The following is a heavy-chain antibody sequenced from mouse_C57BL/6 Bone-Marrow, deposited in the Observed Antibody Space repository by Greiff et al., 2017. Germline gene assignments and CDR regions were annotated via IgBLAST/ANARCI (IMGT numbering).Heavy chain of an antibody. CDR2: IYPGNSDT. CDR1: GYTFTSYW. V-gene: IGHV1-5*01. Sequence: EVQLQQSGTVLARPGASVKMSCKTSGYTFTSYWMHWVKQRPGQGLEWIGAIYPGNSDTSYNQKFKGKAKLTAVTSASTAYMELRILTNEDSAVYYCTRRSIYYGNPWFAYWGQGTLVTVSA. CDR3: TRRSIYYGNPWFAY. D-gene: IGHD2-1*01. J-gene: IGHJ3*01.